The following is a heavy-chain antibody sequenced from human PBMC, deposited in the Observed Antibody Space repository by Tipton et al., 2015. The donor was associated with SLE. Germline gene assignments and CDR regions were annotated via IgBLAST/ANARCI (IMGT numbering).Heavy chain of an antibody. CDR2: INHSGST. CDR3: ATVYGDYVPDY. D-gene: IGHD4-17*01. CDR1: GGSFSGYY. J-gene: IGHJ4*02. V-gene: IGHV4-34*01. Sequence: TLSLTCAVYGGSFSGYYWSWIRQPPGKGLEWIGEINHSGSTNYNPSLKSRVTISVDTSKNQFSLKLSSVTAADTAVYYCATVYGDYVPDYWGQGTLVTVSS.